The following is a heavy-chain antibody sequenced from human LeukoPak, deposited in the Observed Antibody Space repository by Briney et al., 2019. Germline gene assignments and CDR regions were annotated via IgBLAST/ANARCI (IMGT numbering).Heavy chain of an antibody. CDR1: GFTFSSYG. Sequence: GGSLRLSCAASGFTFSSYGMHWVRQAPGKGLEWVAFIRYDGSNKKYADSVKGRFTISRDNSKNTLNLQMNSLRAEDTAVYYCGTLYYYDSRCDYWGQGTLVTVSP. CDR3: GTLYYYDSRCDY. CDR2: IRYDGSNK. V-gene: IGHV3-30*02. J-gene: IGHJ4*02. D-gene: IGHD3-22*01.